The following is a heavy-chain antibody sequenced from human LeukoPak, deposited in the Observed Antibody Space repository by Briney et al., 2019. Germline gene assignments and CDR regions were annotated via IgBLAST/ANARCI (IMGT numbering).Heavy chain of an antibody. CDR2: IYYGGST. V-gene: IGHV4-39*01. Sequence: SETLSLTCTVSGGSISSSSYYWGWIRQPPGTGLEWIGSIYYGGSTYYNPSLKSRVTISVDTSKNQFSLKLSSVTAADTAVYYCASWGVAATGFDYWGQGTLVTVSS. CDR1: GGSISSSSYY. J-gene: IGHJ4*02. D-gene: IGHD2-15*01. CDR3: ASWGVAATGFDY.